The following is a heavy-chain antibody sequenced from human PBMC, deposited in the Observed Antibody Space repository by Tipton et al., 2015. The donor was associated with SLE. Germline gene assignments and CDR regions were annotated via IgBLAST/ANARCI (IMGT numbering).Heavy chain of an antibody. Sequence: QVQLVQSGAEVKKPGASVKVSCKASGYTFTDYDFSWVRQAPGQGLEWMGWISAYNGNANYVQTLQGRVTMTTDTSTTTAYMELRSLRADDTAIYYCGRDVKEDAFDIWGQGTMVTVSS. CDR2: ISAYNGNA. CDR3: GRDVKEDAFDI. V-gene: IGHV1-18*04. CDR1: GYTFTDYD. J-gene: IGHJ3*02.